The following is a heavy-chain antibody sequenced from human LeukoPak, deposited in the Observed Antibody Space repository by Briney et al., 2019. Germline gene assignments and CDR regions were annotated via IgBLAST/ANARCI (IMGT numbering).Heavy chain of an antibody. Sequence: GASVKVSCKASGYTFTGYYMHWVRQAPGQGLEWMGWINPNRGGTNYAQKFQGRVTMTRDTSISTAYMELSRLRSDDTAVYYCARDPRDYYDSSGYEPHDAFDIWGQGTMVTVSS. D-gene: IGHD3-22*01. CDR1: GYTFTGYY. V-gene: IGHV1-2*02. CDR3: ARDPRDYYDSSGYEPHDAFDI. CDR2: INPNRGGT. J-gene: IGHJ3*02.